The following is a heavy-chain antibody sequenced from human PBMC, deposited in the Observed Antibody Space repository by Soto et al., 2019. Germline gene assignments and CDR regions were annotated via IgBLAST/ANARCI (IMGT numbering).Heavy chain of an antibody. Sequence: PSETLSLTCTVSGASIRSSTYQWGWIRQPPGRGLEWIGGAYYSESTYYNPSLKSRVTISVDTSKNQFSLKLSSVTAADTAVYYCAREGRYCSGGSCYFGYWGQGTLVTVSS. CDR3: AREGRYCSGGSCYFGY. CDR1: GASIRSSTYQ. CDR2: AYYSEST. D-gene: IGHD2-15*01. J-gene: IGHJ4*02. V-gene: IGHV4-39*02.